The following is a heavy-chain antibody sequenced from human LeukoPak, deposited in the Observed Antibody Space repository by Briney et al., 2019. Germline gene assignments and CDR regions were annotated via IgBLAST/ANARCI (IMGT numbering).Heavy chain of an antibody. Sequence: SVKVSCKASGGTFSSYAISWVRQAPGQGLEWMGGIIPIFGTANYAQKFRGRVTITADESTSTAYMEVSSLRSEDTAVYYCARVSRTSMVRGIITFDYWGRGTLVTVSS. CDR3: ARVSRTSMVRGIITFDY. J-gene: IGHJ4*02. V-gene: IGHV1-69*13. CDR2: IIPIFGTA. CDR1: GGTFSSYA. D-gene: IGHD3-10*01.